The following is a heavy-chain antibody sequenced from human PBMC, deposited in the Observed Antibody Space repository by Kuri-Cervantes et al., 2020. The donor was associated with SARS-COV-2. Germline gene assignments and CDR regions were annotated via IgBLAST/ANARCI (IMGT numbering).Heavy chain of an antibody. Sequence: SVKVSCKASGGTFSSYAISWVRQAPGQGLEWMGGIIPIFGTANYAQKFQGRVTITADESTSTAYMELSSLRSEDTAVYYCARDRTWGNDYGDYADYYYYGMDVWGQGTTVTVSS. CDR3: ARDRTWGNDYGDYADYYYYGMDV. J-gene: IGHJ6*02. V-gene: IGHV1-69*13. D-gene: IGHD4-17*01. CDR1: GGTFSSYA. CDR2: IIPIFGTA.